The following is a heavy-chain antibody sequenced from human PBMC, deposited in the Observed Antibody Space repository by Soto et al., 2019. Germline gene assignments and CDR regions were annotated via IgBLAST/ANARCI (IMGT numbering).Heavy chain of an antibody. V-gene: IGHV3-23*01. J-gene: IGHJ4*02. CDR2: ISGSGGST. D-gene: IGHD6-19*01. CDR1: GFTFDSCA. Sequence: SGGSLRLSCAASGFTFDSCAMSWVRQAPGKGLEWILGISGSGGSTYYADSVKGRFTISRDNSKNTVYLQMNSLRADDTAVYYCAKGKTSGWYYFDFWGQGTLVTVSS. CDR3: AKGKTSGWYYFDF.